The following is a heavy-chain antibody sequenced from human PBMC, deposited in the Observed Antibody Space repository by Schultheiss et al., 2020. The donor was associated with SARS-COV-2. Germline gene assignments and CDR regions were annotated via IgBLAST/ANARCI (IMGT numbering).Heavy chain of an antibody. Sequence: SETLSLTCAVSGGSISSSNWWSWVRQPPGKGLEWIGEIYHSGSTNYNPSLKSRVTISVDKSKNQFSLKLSSVTAADTAVYYCARDSGAAAGWDYFDYWGQGTLVTVSS. CDR1: GGSISSSNW. J-gene: IGHJ4*02. CDR3: ARDSGAAAGWDYFDY. V-gene: IGHV4-4*02. D-gene: IGHD6-13*01. CDR2: IYHSGST.